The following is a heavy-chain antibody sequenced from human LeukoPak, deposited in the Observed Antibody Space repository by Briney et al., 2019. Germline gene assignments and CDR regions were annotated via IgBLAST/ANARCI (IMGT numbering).Heavy chain of an antibody. CDR2: TSQDVRNN. CDR1: GFSFSAYA. CDR3: ARDKGEGIYYFYMDV. V-gene: IGHV3-30-3*01. J-gene: IGHJ6*03. Sequence: GGSLRLSCVASGFSFSAYAMHWVRQAPGTGLDWVAITSQDVRNNFYADSVQGRFTISRDNFKNTVYLQMNRLRVEDTAVYFCARDKGEGIYYFYMDVWGKGTTVTVSS. D-gene: IGHD3-16*01.